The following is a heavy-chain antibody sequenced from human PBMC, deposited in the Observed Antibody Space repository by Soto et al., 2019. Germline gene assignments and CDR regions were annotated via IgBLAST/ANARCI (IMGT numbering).Heavy chain of an antibody. V-gene: IGHV3-15*01. J-gene: IGHJ6*02. CDR3: TTHSSSSRFFGLDV. CDR1: GFTFANAW. CDR2: IKSNADGGTT. Sequence: DVRLVESGGGLVKPGGSLRLSCAGSGFTFANAWMTWVRQAPGRGLEWVGRIKSNADGGTTDYAVPVQGRFTISRDDSKNTLYLQINSLKTEDSGVYYCTTHSSSSRFFGLDVWGQGTTVTVSS. D-gene: IGHD6-6*01.